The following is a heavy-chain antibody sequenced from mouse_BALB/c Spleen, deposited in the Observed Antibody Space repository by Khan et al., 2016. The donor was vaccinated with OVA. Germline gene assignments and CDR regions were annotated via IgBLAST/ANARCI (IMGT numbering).Heavy chain of an antibody. J-gene: IGHJ4*01. D-gene: IGHD1-1*01. CDR2: ISPGSGTP. Sequence: DLVKPGASVKLSCKASGYTFTSYWINWIKQRPGQGLEWIGRISPGSGTPYYNEMFKGKATLTVDTSSSTAYIQLSSLSSEDSAVYFGAIEYYYGSSHYAMDYWGQGTSVTASS. CDR1: GYTFTSYW. CDR3: AIEYYYGSSHYAMDY. V-gene: IGHV1S41*01.